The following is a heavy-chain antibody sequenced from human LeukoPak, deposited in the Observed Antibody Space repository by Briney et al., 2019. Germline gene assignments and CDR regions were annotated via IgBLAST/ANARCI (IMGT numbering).Heavy chain of an antibody. CDR1: GFTFSSYG. CDR3: ARDPEYQLLSGAFDI. J-gene: IGHJ3*02. D-gene: IGHD2-2*01. V-gene: IGHV3-30*02. Sequence: GGSLRLSCAASGFTFSSYGMHWVRQAPGKGLEWVAFIRYDGSNKYYADSVKGRFTISRDNSKNSLYLQMNSLRAEDTAVYYCARDPEYQLLSGAFDIWGQGTMVTVSS. CDR2: IRYDGSNK.